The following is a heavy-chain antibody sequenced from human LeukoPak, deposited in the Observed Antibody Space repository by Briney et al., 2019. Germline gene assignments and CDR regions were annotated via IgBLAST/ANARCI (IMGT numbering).Heavy chain of an antibody. CDR1: GFTFSSYS. Sequence: GGSLRLSCAASGFTFSSYSMNWVRQAQGKGLEWVSSISSSSSYIYYADSVKGRFTISRDNAKNSLYLQVNSLRAEDTAVYYCARINSGSDFDYWGQGTLVTVSS. D-gene: IGHD6-13*01. CDR3: ARINSGSDFDY. CDR2: ISSSSSYI. V-gene: IGHV3-21*01. J-gene: IGHJ4*02.